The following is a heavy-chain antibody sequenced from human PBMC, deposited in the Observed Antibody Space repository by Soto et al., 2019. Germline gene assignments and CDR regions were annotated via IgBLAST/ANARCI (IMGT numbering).Heavy chain of an antibody. CDR2: INSDGSSA. D-gene: IGHD5-12*01. J-gene: IGHJ4*02. Sequence: GGSLRLSCAPSGFIFRNYLMHWVRQAPGKGLVWISRINSDGSSASYADSVKGRFTISRDNAKNTLYLQMHSLRDEDTAVYYCARDGYNGFDYWGQGTLVTVPQ. CDR3: ARDGYNGFDY. V-gene: IGHV3-74*01. CDR1: GFIFRNYL.